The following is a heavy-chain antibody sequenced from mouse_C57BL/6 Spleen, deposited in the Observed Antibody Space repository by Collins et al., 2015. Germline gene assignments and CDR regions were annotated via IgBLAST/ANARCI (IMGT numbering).Heavy chain of an antibody. CDR2: INPDSSTI. CDR1: GFDFSRYW. Sequence: EVKLLESGGGLVQPGGSLKPSCAASGFDFSRYWMSWVRQAPGKGLEWIGEINPDSSTINYTPSLKDKFIISRDNAKNTLYLQMSKVRSEDTALYYCARLYYGAMDYWGQGTSVTVSS. CDR3: ARLYYGAMDY. J-gene: IGHJ4*01. V-gene: IGHV4-1*02. D-gene: IGHD2-1*01.